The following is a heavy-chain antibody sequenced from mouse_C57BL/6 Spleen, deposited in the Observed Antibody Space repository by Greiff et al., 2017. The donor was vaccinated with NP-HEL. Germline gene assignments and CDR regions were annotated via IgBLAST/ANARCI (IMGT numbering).Heavy chain of an antibody. CDR3: ARPPHYYGSSSHWYFEV. V-gene: IGHV1-82*01. CDR1: GYAFRSSW. J-gene: IGHJ1*03. CDR2: IYPGDGDT. Sequence: VQLQQSGPELVKPGASVKISCKASGYAFRSSWMNWVKQRPGKGLEWIGRIYPGDGDTNYNGKFKGKATLTADKSSSTAYMQLSSLTSEDSAVYFCARPPHYYGSSSHWYFEVWGTGTTVTVSS. D-gene: IGHD1-1*01.